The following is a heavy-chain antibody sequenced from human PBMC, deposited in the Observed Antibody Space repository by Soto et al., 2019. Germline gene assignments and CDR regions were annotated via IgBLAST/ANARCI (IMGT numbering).Heavy chain of an antibody. D-gene: IGHD1-26*01. CDR1: GCTFSSYA. V-gene: IGHV3-23*01. CDR3: AKTYRGSYRTHFDY. Sequence: GGSLRLSCAAAGCTFSSYAMSWVRQAPGKGLEWVSAISGSGGSTYYADSVKGRFTISRDNSKNTLYLQMNSLRAEDTAVYYCAKTYRGSYRTHFDYWGQGTLVTVSS. J-gene: IGHJ4*02. CDR2: ISGSGGST.